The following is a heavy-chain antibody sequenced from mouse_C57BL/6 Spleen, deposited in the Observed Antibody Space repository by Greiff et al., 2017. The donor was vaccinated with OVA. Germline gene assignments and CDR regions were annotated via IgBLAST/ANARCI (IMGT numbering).Heavy chain of an antibody. V-gene: IGHV14-1*01. Sequence: EVKLMESGAELVRPGASVKLSCTASGFNIKDYYMHWVKQRPEQGLEWIGRIDPEDGDTEYAPKFQGKATMTADTSSNTAYLQLSSLTSEDTAVXCCTTETAQASKDYWGQGTSVTVSS. CDR3: TTETAQASKDY. CDR1: GFNIKDYY. J-gene: IGHJ4*01. CDR2: IDPEDGDT. D-gene: IGHD3-2*02.